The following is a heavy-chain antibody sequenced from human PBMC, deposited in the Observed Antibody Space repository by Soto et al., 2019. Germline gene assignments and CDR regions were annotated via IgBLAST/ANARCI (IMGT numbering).Heavy chain of an antibody. CDR2: IYYSGST. Sequence: QLQLQESGPGLVKPSETLSLTCTVSGGSISSSSFHWGWIRQPPGKGLEWIGSIYYSGSTYYSPSLKVRFPVSVDTSKTQCSLRLSSVTAADTAVYYCARRERAAGTDWWFDPWGQGTLVTVSS. D-gene: IGHD6-13*01. V-gene: IGHV4-39*01. J-gene: IGHJ5*02. CDR3: ARRERAAGTDWWFDP. CDR1: GGSISSSSFH.